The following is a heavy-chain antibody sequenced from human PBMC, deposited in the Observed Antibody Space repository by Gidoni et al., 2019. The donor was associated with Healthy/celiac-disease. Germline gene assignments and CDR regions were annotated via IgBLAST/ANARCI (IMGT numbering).Heavy chain of an antibody. CDR2: INHNSGGT. Sequence: VQLVQSGAAVKKPGASVHVSCQASGYPLTGYYMHWVRQAPGQGLEWMGWINHNSGGTNYAQKFQGRVTMTRDTSISTAYMELSRLRSDDTAVYYCARDRFITMVRGVIGYWGQGTLVTVSS. CDR3: ARDRFITMVRGVIGY. V-gene: IGHV1-2*02. CDR1: GYPLTGYY. D-gene: IGHD3-10*01. J-gene: IGHJ4*02.